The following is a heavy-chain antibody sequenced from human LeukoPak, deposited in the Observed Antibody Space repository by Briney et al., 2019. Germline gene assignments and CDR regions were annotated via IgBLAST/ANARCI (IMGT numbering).Heavy chain of an antibody. D-gene: IGHD3-10*01. J-gene: IGHJ4*02. CDR2: INPNSGGT. V-gene: IGHV1-2*02. Sequence: ASVKVSCKASGYTFTGYYMHWARQAPGQGLEWMGWINPNSGGTNYAQKFQGRVTMTRDTSISTAYMELSRLRSDDTAVYYCARDVYGSGSYSSDYWGQGTLVTVSS. CDR3: ARDVYGSGSYSSDY. CDR1: GYTFTGYY.